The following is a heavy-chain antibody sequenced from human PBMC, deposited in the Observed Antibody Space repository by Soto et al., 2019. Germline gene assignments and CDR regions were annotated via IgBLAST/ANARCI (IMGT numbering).Heavy chain of an antibody. CDR3: ARDTEVVVISGFDC. CDR2: ISYDGSNK. CDR1: VFTFSSYA. J-gene: IGHJ4*02. Sequence: WWSLRLSCSASVFTFSSYAMHWFRQAPGKGLEWVAVISYDGSNKYYADSVKGRFTISRDNSKNTLYLQMNSLRAEDTAVYYCARDTEVVVISGFDCWGQGTLVTVSS. V-gene: IGHV3-30-3*01. D-gene: IGHD3-22*01.